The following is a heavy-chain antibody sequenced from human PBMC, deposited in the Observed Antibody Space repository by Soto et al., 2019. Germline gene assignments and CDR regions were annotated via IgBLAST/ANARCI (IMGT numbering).Heavy chain of an antibody. J-gene: IGHJ6*02. D-gene: IGHD2-2*01. CDR2: ILPIFGAA. CDR3: ASGGGHCRSSSWGMDV. CDR1: GGTFTRHT. V-gene: IGHV1-69*06. Sequence: QVQLVQSGAEVKKPGSSVKVSCEASGGTFTRHTLSWVRQAPGQGLEWMGGILPIFGAANYAQKFRDRVTITADKSTSIAYMELSSLTSEDTAIYYCASGGGHCRSSSWGMDVWGQGTAVTVSS.